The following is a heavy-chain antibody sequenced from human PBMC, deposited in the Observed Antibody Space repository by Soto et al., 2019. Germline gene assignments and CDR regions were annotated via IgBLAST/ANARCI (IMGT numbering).Heavy chain of an antibody. J-gene: IGHJ4*02. V-gene: IGHV1-46*01. CDR3: ARDSGNYAFFDY. CDR2: INPSGGST. CDR1: GYTFTSYY. D-gene: IGHD4-4*01. Sequence: VKVSCKASGYTFTSYYMHWVRQAPGQGLEWMGRINPSGGSTSYAQKFQGRVTMTRDTSTSTVYMELSSLRSEDTAVYYCARDSGNYAFFDYWGQGTLVTSPQ.